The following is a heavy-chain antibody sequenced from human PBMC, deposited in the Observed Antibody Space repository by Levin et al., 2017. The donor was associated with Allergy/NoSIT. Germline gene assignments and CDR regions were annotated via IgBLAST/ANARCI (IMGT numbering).Heavy chain of an antibody. V-gene: IGHV3-11*06. Sequence: GESLKISCAASGFTFSDYYMSWIRQAPGKGLEWVSYISSSSSYTNYADSVKGRFTISRDNAKNSLYLQMNSLRAEDTAVYYCASCISCYTTDAFDIWGQGTMVTVSS. J-gene: IGHJ3*02. CDR1: GFTFSDYY. CDR3: ASCISCYTTDAFDI. CDR2: ISSSSSYT. D-gene: IGHD3-3*02.